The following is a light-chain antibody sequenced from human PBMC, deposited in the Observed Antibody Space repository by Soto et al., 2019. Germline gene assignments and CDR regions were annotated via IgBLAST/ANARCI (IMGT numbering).Light chain of an antibody. Sequence: QSALSQPRSVSGSPGQSATISCTGAASHIGAYNFVSWYQQHPGRAPKHMIYEVYKRPSGVPDRFSGSKSGNTASLTVSGLQAEDEADYYCTSCAGSNNLIFGGGTKVTV. V-gene: IGLV2-8*01. CDR3: TSCAGSNNLI. CDR1: ASHIGAYNF. CDR2: EVY. J-gene: IGLJ2*01.